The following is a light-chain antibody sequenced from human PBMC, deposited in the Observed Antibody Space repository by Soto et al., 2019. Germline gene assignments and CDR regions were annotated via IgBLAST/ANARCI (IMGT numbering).Light chain of an antibody. V-gene: IGLV2-23*01. Sequence: QSVLTQPASVSGSPGQSITISCTRTSNDFGTYYFVSWYQQHPDKAPKLIIYDGTERPSGVSNRFSGSKSGNTASLTISGLQAKDEAHYYCCSYATYNMILGGGTKLTVL. CDR1: SNDFGTYYF. CDR3: CSYATYNMI. J-gene: IGLJ2*01. CDR2: DGT.